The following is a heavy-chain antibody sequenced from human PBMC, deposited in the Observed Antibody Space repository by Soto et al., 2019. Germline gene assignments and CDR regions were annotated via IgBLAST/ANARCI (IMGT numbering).Heavy chain of an antibody. Sequence: DVQLLESGGGLVQPGGSLRLSCAASGFTFRSYAMSWVRQAPGKGLEWVSGISGSGISTHYADSVKGRFTVSRDNSKNTLYLQMNSMSAEDTAVYKCAKETGGPDWYFDLWGRGTLVTVSS. CDR3: AKETGGPDWYFDL. CDR2: ISGSGIST. J-gene: IGHJ2*01. CDR1: GFTFRSYA. V-gene: IGHV3-23*01. D-gene: IGHD6-25*01.